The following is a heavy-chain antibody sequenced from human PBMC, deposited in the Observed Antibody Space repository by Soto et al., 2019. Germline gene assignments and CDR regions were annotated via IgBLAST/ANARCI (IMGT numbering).Heavy chain of an antibody. Sequence: EVQLLESGGGFVEPGWSLRLSCAATGFTFSVYAMTWVRQAPGKGLEWVSAVTANGGITYSADSVKGRFTISRDNSKNTLFLQMNSLRAEDAAVYYCASLGVGDWANYYYYYGMDVWGQGTTVTGSS. CDR3: ASLGVGDWANYYYYYGMDV. CDR2: VTANGGIT. V-gene: IGHV3-23*01. J-gene: IGHJ6*02. D-gene: IGHD2-21*02. CDR1: GFTFSVYA.